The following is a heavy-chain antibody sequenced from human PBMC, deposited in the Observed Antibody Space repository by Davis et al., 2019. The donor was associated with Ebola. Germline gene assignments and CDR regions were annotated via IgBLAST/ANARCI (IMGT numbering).Heavy chain of an antibody. CDR2: ISYDGSNK. CDR1: GFTFSSYG. J-gene: IGHJ3*02. V-gene: IGHV3-30*03. CDR3: ARGEEVVAATVDAFDI. D-gene: IGHD2-15*01. Sequence: GGSLRLSCAASGFTFSSYGMHWVRQAPGKGLEWVAVISYDGSNKYYADSVKGRFTISRDNSKNTLYLQMNSLRAEDTAVYYCARGEEVVAATVDAFDIWGQGTMVTVSS.